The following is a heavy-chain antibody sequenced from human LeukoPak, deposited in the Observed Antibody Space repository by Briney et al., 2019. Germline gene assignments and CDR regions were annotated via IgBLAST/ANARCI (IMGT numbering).Heavy chain of an antibody. CDR2: IYYSGST. V-gene: IGHV4-31*03. J-gene: IGHJ4*02. Sequence: ASETLSLTCTVSGGSISSGGYYWSWIRQHPGKGLEWIGYIYYSGSTYYNPSLKSRVAISVDTSKNQFSLKLSPVTAADTAVYYCAREPKWELLGYFDYWGQGTLVTVSS. CDR1: GGSISSGGYY. CDR3: AREPKWELLGYFDY. D-gene: IGHD1-26*01.